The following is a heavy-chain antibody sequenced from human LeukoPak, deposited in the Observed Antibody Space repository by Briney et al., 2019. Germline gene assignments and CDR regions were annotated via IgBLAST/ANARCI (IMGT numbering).Heavy chain of an antibody. Sequence: PGGSLRLSCAASGFTLSDYYMSWIRQTPGKGLEWISYMSSTANTIYYGASVKGRFTVSRDSAKNSLFLQMDSLRAEDTGVYFCARSSDYFTYFGLWGRGSLVTASS. D-gene: IGHD2/OR15-2a*01. CDR2: MSSTANTI. V-gene: IGHV3-11*04. CDR3: ARSSDYFTYFGL. CDR1: GFTLSDYY. J-gene: IGHJ2*01.